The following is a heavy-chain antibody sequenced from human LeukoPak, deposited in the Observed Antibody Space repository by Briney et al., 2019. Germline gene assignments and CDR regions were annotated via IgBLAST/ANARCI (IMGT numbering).Heavy chain of an antibody. CDR1: GGSFSSAKHD. CDR2: IYYSGTT. V-gene: IGHV4-39*01. J-gene: IGHJ5*02. CDR3: ARSLGASSWVGNWFDP. Sequence: SETLSLTCSVSGGSFSSAKHDWAWIRQPPGQGLEWIGSIYYSGTTYYNLSLKSRVTLFVDTSKNQFSLRLSSVTAADTAVYFCARSLGASSWVGNWFDPWGQGTLVTVSP. D-gene: IGHD6-13*01.